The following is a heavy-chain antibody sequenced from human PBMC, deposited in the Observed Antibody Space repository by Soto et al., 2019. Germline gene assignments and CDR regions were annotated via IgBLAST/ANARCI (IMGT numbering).Heavy chain of an antibody. CDR1: GVTFKDYG. D-gene: IGHD2-21*02. J-gene: IGHJ4*02. Sequence: GGSLRLSCGAPGVTFKDYGMHWVRQAPGKGLEWVAVISYDGKQTYYADSVKGRFTISKDKSKRTLFLQMNSLRVDDTAVYYCARRLTTTVTAMGYWGQGTPVTVS. V-gene: IGHV3-30*03. CDR3: ARRLTTTVTAMGY. CDR2: ISYDGKQT.